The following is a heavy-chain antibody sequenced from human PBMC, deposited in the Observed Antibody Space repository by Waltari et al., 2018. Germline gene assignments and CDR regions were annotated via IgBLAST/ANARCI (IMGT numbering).Heavy chain of an antibody. CDR2: ISSSSSTI. D-gene: IGHD1-26*01. Sequence: EVQLVESGGGLVQPGGSLRLSCAASGFTFSSYSINWVRQAPGKGLDWVSYISSSSSTIYYADSVKGRFTISRDNAKNSLYLQMNSLRAEDTAVYYCASTPLIVGATIEYFQHWGQGTLVTVSS. CDR1: GFTFSSYS. J-gene: IGHJ1*01. V-gene: IGHV3-48*04. CDR3: ASTPLIVGATIEYFQH.